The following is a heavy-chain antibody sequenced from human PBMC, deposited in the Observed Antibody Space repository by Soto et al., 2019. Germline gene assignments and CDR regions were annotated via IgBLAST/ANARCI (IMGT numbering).Heavy chain of an antibody. Sequence: GGSLRLSCTASGFTFSSCAMTWVRQAPGMGLQWVSAISDSGGSTYYADSVRGRFTISRDNSKNTLYLQLNSLGAEDTAVYYCAKDKPAAGSQWLVPIWGRGTLVTVSS. CDR1: GFTFSSCA. CDR3: AKDKPAAGSQWLVPI. CDR2: ISDSGGST. J-gene: IGHJ4*02. D-gene: IGHD6-19*01. V-gene: IGHV3-23*01.